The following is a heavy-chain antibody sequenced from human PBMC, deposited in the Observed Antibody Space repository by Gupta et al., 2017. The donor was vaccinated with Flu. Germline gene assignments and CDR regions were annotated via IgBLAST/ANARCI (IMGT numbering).Heavy chain of an antibody. CDR3: AREGWGDYGETFDP. D-gene: IGHD4-17*01. CDR2: IYTSGST. Sequence: RQPAGKGLEWIGRIYTSGSTNYNPSLKSRVTMSVDTSKNQFSLKLSSVTAADTAVYYCAREGWGDYGETFDPWGQGTLVTVSS. J-gene: IGHJ5*02. V-gene: IGHV4-4*07.